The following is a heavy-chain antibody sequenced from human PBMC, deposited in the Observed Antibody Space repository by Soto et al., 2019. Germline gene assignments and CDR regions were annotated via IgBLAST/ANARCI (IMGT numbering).Heavy chain of an antibody. J-gene: IGHJ4*02. CDR3: ARGYSSGWYGY. CDR1: GGSFSGYY. CDR2: INHSGST. V-gene: IGHV4-34*01. Sequence: QVQLQQWGAGLLKPSETLSLTCAVYGGSFSGYYWSWIRQPPGKGLEWIGEINHSGSTNYNPSLKSRGTISVDTSKNQFSLKLSSVTAADTAVYYCARGYSSGWYGYWGQGTLVTVSS. D-gene: IGHD6-19*01.